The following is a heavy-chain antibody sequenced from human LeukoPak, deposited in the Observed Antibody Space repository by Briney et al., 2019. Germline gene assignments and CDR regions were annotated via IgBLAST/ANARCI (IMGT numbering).Heavy chain of an antibody. Sequence: ASVKVSCKASGYTFTGYYMHWVRQAPGQGLEWMGWINPNSGGTNYAQKFQGRVTMTRDTSISTAYMELSRLGSDDTAVYYCARTSYYYLPRFDYWGQGTLVTVSS. J-gene: IGHJ4*02. CDR2: INPNSGGT. V-gene: IGHV1-2*02. CDR3: ARTSYYYLPRFDY. D-gene: IGHD3-10*01. CDR1: GYTFTGYY.